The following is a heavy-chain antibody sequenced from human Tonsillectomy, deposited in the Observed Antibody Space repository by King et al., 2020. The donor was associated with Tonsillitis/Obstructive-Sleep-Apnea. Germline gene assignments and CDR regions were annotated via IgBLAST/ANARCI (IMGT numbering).Heavy chain of an antibody. CDR2: IYFGDSDS. D-gene: IGHD6-19*01. J-gene: IGHJ4*02. CDR3: ASQSSGWLDY. Sequence: QLVKSGAEVKKPGESLKISCELSGYNFTHFWVVWVRQLPGKGMDWMGIIYFGDSDSRYSPSFQGQVTISVDKSITTAYLQWSSLKASDTALYYCASQSSGWLDYWGQGTLVTVSS. V-gene: IGHV5-51*01. CDR1: GYNFTHFW.